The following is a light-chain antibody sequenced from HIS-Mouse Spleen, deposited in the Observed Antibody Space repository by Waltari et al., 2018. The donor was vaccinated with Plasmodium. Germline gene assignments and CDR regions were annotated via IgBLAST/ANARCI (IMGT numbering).Light chain of an antibody. Sequence: QSALTQPPSASGSPGQSVTISCTGTSSDVGGYNYVSWYKQHPGKAPKLMIYEVSKRPSGVPDRISGSKSGNTASLTVSGLQAEDEADYYCSSYAGSNNLVFGGGTKLTVL. J-gene: IGLJ2*01. V-gene: IGLV2-8*01. CDR3: SSYAGSNNLV. CDR1: SSDVGGYNY. CDR2: EVS.